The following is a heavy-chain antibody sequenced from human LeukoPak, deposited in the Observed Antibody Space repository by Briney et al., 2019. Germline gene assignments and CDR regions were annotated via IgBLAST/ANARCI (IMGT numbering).Heavy chain of an antibody. CDR3: ARVRGRGFYYYMDV. V-gene: IGHV3-20*04. CDR1: GFNFGDHG. CDR2: INLSGSTT. Sequence: GGSLRLSCVGSGFNFGDHGVTWVRQAPGKGLECIAGINLSGSTTNYADSVKGRFTISRDNANNSLYLQMNSLRAEDTALYFCARVRGRGFYYYMDVWGKGTSVTVSS. J-gene: IGHJ6*03. D-gene: IGHD3-22*01.